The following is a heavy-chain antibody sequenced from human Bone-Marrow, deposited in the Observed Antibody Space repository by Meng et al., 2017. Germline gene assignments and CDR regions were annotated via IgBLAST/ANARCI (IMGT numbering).Heavy chain of an antibody. Sequence: GSLRLSCTVSGGSISSYYWSWIRQPPGKGLEWIGYIYYSGSTNYNPSLKSRVTISVDTSKNQFSLKLSSVTAADTAVYYCARDRQHSGGRDWFDPWGQGTLVTVSS. CDR2: IYYSGST. J-gene: IGHJ5*02. V-gene: IGHV4-59*01. CDR3: ARDRQHSGGRDWFDP. D-gene: IGHD2-15*01. CDR1: GGSISSYY.